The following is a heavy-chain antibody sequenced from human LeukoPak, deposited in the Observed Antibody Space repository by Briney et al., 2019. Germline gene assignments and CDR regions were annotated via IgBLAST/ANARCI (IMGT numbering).Heavy chain of an antibody. Sequence: ASVKVSCEASGYTFTNYYIHWVRQVPGQGLEWMGIINPSGGSTTYAQKFQGRVTMTRDTSTSTVYMELSSLRSDDTAVYYCARGGKGNADGYNQALDYWGQGTLVTVSS. V-gene: IGHV1-46*01. CDR2: INPSGGST. J-gene: IGHJ4*02. CDR1: GYTFTNYY. CDR3: ARGGKGNADGYNQALDY. D-gene: IGHD5-24*01.